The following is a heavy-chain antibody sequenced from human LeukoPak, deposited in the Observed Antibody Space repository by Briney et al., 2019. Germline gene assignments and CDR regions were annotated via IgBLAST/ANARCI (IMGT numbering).Heavy chain of an antibody. CDR1: GLTLSSYG. Sequence: GRSLRLSCAASGLTLSSYGMHWVRQAPGKGLEWVALISYDGSDKYYADSVKGRFTISRDNSKNTLYVQMNSLRAEDTAVYYCAKDSEYGSGWNSFVWGQGTLVTVSS. J-gene: IGHJ4*02. CDR3: AKDSEYGSGWNSFV. D-gene: IGHD6-19*01. V-gene: IGHV3-30*18. CDR2: ISYDGSDK.